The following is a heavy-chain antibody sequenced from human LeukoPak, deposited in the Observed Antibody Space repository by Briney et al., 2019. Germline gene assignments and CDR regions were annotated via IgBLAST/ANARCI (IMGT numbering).Heavy chain of an antibody. V-gene: IGHV3-11*01. CDR2: ISSSGSTI. CDR1: GFTFSDYY. CDR3: AREGSSWPFFDY. J-gene: IGHJ4*02. D-gene: IGHD6-13*01. Sequence: GGSLRLSCAASGFTFSDYYMSWIRQAPGKGLEWVSCISSSGSTIYYTDSVKGRFTISRDNAKNSLYLQMNSLRAEDTAVYYCAREGSSWPFFDYWGQGTLVTVSS.